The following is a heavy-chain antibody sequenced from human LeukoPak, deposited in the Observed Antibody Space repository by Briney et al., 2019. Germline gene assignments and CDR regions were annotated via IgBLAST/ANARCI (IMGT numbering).Heavy chain of an antibody. Sequence: PSETLSLTCTVSGGSISSYYWSWIRQPPGKGLEWIGYIYYSGSTNYNPSLKSRVTISVDTSKNQFSLKLSSVTAADTAVYYCARGPIVVVAAAHFDYWGQGTLVTVSS. J-gene: IGHJ4*02. CDR1: GGSISSYY. D-gene: IGHD2-15*01. V-gene: IGHV4-59*01. CDR2: IYYSGST. CDR3: ARGPIVVVAAAHFDY.